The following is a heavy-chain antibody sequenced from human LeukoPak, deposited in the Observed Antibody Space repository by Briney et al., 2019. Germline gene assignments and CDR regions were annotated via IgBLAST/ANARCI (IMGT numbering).Heavy chain of an antibody. CDR3: ARDGYCSSTSCYSPAY. CDR2: ISAYNGNT. D-gene: IGHD2-2*02. CDR1: GYTFTSYG. V-gene: IGHV1-18*01. J-gene: IGHJ4*02. Sequence: ASVKVSCKASGYTFTSYGISWVRQAPGQGLEWMGWISAYNGNTNYAQKLQGRVTMTTDTSTSTAYMELRSLRSDDTAVYYCARDGYCSSTSCYSPAYWGQGTLVTVSS.